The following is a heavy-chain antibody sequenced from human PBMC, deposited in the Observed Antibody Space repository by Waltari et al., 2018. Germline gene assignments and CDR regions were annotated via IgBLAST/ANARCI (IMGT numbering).Heavy chain of an antibody. Sequence: QVQLVQSGAEVKKPGSSVKVSCKASGGTFSSYAISWVRQAPGQGLEWMGGIIPILGIANYAQKFQGRVTITADESTSTPYMELSSLRSEDTAVYYCARGGGYCGGDCHGAQYYWGQGTLVTVSS. D-gene: IGHD2-21*01. CDR1: GGTFSSYA. CDR3: ARGGGYCGGDCHGAQYY. J-gene: IGHJ4*02. CDR2: IIPILGIA. V-gene: IGHV1-69*04.